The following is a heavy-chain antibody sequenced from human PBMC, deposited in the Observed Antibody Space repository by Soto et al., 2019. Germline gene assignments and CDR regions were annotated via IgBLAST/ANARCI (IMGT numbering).Heavy chain of an antibody. CDR2: ISDDGARI. CDR1: GFAFDQYW. V-gene: IGHV3-74*01. D-gene: IGHD2-2*01. CDR3: TRGPRTSSNGTGAR. J-gene: IGHJ4*02. Sequence: VRLSCVASGFAFDQYWLHWVSQAAGKGLAWVSRISDDGARIDYADFVKGRFTIARDNAKNTLFLQMSSLRGEDTAVYYWTRGPRTSSNGTGARWGRGARVTVST.